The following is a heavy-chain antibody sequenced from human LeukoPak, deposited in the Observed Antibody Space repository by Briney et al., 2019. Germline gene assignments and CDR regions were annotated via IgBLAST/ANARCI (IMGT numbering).Heavy chain of an antibody. D-gene: IGHD4-17*01. CDR2: IYYSGST. Sequence: SVTLSLTCTVSVGSISSYHWSWIRQPPGKGLEWIGYIYYSGSTNYNPSLKSRVTISVNTSKNQFSLKLSSVTAADTAVYYCARERYGDYDFDYWGQGTLVTVSS. CDR1: VGSISSYH. V-gene: IGHV4-59*01. CDR3: ARERYGDYDFDY. J-gene: IGHJ4*02.